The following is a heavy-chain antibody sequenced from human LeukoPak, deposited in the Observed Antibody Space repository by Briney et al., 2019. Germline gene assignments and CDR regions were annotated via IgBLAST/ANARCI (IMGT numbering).Heavy chain of an antibody. CDR1: GFTFSSTW. J-gene: IGHJ4*02. CDR2: IRQDGSDR. D-gene: IGHD2-15*01. Sequence: GGSLRLSCAASGFTFSSTWMSWVRQSPGKGLECVANIRQDGSDRYYIDSVRGRFTISRDNAKNSLSLQMNSLRVEDTAVYYCARDRDCGDGGCYPHFDYWGQGVQVTVSS. V-gene: IGHV3-7*01. CDR3: ARDRDCGDGGCYPHFDY.